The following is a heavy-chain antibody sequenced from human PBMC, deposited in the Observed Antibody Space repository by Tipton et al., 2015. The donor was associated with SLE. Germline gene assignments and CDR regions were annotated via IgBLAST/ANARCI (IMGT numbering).Heavy chain of an antibody. V-gene: IGHV4-38-2*02. D-gene: IGHD3-10*01. CDR3: ARAGRYYGSGRINWFDP. CDR2: IYRSGNT. Sequence: TLSLTCTVPGYSISSGYYWGWIRQPPGKGLEWIASIYRSGNTYYNPSLKSRVTISVDTSKNQFSLKLSSVTAADTAVYYCARAGRYYGSGRINWFDPWGQGTLVTVSS. J-gene: IGHJ5*02. CDR1: GYSISSGYY.